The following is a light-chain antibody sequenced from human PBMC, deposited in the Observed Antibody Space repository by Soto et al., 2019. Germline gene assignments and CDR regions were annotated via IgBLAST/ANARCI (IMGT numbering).Light chain of an antibody. V-gene: IGLV1-44*01. Sequence: QAVVTQPPSASGTPGQRVTISCSGSSSNIGSNTVNWYQHLPGTAPKLLIYSDNQRPSGVPDRFSGSKSATSASLGISGLQSEDEADYYCAAWDGSLNGYVFGTGTKVTVL. J-gene: IGLJ1*01. CDR1: SSNIGSNT. CDR2: SDN. CDR3: AAWDGSLNGYV.